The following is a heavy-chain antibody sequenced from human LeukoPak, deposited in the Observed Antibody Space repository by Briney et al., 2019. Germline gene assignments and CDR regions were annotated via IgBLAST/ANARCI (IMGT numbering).Heavy chain of an antibody. CDR1: GFTFSSYA. D-gene: IGHD1-26*01. V-gene: IGHV3-23*01. Sequence: GGSLRLSCAASGFTFSSYAMSWVRQAPGKGLEWVSAISGSGGSTYYADSVKGRFTISRDNSKNTLYLQMNSLRAEDTAVYYCAKATANSGSYYDYAFDIWGQGTMVTVSS. CDR3: AKATANSGSYYDYAFDI. CDR2: ISGSGGST. J-gene: IGHJ3*02.